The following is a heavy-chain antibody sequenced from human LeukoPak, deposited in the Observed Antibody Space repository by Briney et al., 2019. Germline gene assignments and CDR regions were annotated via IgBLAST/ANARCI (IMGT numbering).Heavy chain of an antibody. D-gene: IGHD3-22*01. CDR2: ISSRSSYI. CDR1: GFTLSFYS. Sequence: GGSLRLSCAASGFTLSFYSMNWVRQAPGKGLEWVSFISSRSSYIYYADSLKGRFTISRDNAKNSLYLQMNSLRAEDTAVYYCARDMKAYDSSYGMDVWGRGTTVTVSS. V-gene: IGHV3-21*01. J-gene: IGHJ6*02. CDR3: ARDMKAYDSSYGMDV.